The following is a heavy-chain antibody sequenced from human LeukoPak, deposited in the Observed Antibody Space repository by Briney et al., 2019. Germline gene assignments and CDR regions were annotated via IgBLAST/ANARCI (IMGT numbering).Heavy chain of an antibody. CDR3: ARGPTTVTSPHFDY. CDR1: GFTLSDYY. J-gene: IGHJ4*02. CDR2: ISSSGSNI. Sequence: GGSLRLSCAASGFTLSDYYMSWIRQAPGKGLEWVSYISSSGSNIYYTDSVKGRFTISRDNAKNSLYLQMNSLRAEDTAVYYCARGPTTVTSPHFDYWGQGTLVTVSS. V-gene: IGHV3-11*01. D-gene: IGHD4-17*01.